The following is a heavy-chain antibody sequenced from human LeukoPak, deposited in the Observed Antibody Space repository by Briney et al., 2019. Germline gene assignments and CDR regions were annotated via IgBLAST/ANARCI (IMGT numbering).Heavy chain of an antibody. CDR3: ATLRGGWFFEY. D-gene: IGHD6-19*01. CDR1: GFTFSDYY. CDR2: ISSSSSYT. V-gene: IGHV3-11*03. Sequence: TGGSLRLSCAASGFTFSDYYMSWIRQAPGKGLEWVSYISSSSSYTNYADSVEGRFTISRDNSKNTLYLQMNSLRAEDTAVYYCATLRGGWFFEYWAQGTLVTVSS. J-gene: IGHJ4*02.